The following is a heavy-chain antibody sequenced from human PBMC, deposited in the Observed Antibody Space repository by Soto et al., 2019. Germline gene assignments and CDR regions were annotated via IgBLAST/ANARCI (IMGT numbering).Heavy chain of an antibody. CDR2: ISRAGTYT. CDR1: GFTFSSYA. CDR3: VKYTGTEDLGGS. J-gene: IGHJ5*02. D-gene: IGHD3-16*01. V-gene: IGHV3-23*01. Sequence: EVQLLESGGDLVRPGGSLRLSCAASGFTFSSYAMGWVRQAPGKGLDWVSGISRAGTYTFYADSVRGRFSIPRDNSRGTLDLYMNALRADDTAIYFCVKYTGTEDLGGSWGQGALVTVSS.